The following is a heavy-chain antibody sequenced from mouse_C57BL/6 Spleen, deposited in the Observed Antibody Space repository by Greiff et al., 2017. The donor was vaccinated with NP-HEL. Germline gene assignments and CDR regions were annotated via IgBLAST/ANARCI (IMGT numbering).Heavy chain of an antibody. J-gene: IGHJ3*01. CDR2: ISYDGSN. CDR1: GYSITSGYY. CDR3: ARDNWDGAWFAY. V-gene: IGHV3-6*01. D-gene: IGHD4-1*01. Sequence: EVQVVESGPGLVKPSQSLSLTCSVTGYSITSGYYWNWIRQFPGNKLEWMGYISYDGSNNYNPSLKNRISITRDTSKNQFFLKLNSVTTEDTATYYCARDNWDGAWFAYWGQGTLVTVSA.